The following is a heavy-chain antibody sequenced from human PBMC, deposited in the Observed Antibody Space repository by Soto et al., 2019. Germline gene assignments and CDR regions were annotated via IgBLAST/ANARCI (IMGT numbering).Heavy chain of an antibody. D-gene: IGHD6-13*01. CDR1: GFTFSSYS. J-gene: IGHJ6*02. V-gene: IGHV3-21*01. CDR2: ISSSSSYI. CDR3: ARGPLEAAAGIGYGMDA. Sequence: PGGSLRLSCAASGFTFSSYSMNWVRQAPGKGLEWVSSISSSSSYIYYADSVKGRFTISRDNAKNSLYLQMNSLRAEDTAVYYCARGPLEAAAGIGYGMDAWGQGTTVTVSS.